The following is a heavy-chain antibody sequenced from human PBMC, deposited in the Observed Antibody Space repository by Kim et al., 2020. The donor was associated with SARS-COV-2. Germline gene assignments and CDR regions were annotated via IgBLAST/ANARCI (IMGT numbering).Heavy chain of an antibody. CDR2: IYYSGST. Sequence: SETLSLTCTVSGGSISSYYWSWIRQPPGKGLEWIGYIYYSGSTNYNPSLKSRVTISVDTSKNQFSLKLSSVTAADTAVYYCARRVAAAGNNWFDPWGQGTLVTVSS. V-gene: IGHV4-59*08. CDR3: ARRVAAAGNNWFDP. J-gene: IGHJ5*02. CDR1: GGSISSYY. D-gene: IGHD6-13*01.